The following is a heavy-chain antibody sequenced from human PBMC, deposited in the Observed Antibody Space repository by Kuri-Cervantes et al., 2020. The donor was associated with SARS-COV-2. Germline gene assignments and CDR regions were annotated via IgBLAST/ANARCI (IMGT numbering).Heavy chain of an antibody. Sequence: GESLKISCAASGFTLSSYAMSWVRQAPGKGLVWLSRINPDGSYTNNADSVKGRFTLSRDNAKNMLFLQMNSLRAEDTAVYYCVRDGDHWNFDYWGQGTLVTVSS. V-gene: IGHV3-74*01. CDR1: GFTLSSYA. CDR2: INPDGSYT. J-gene: IGHJ4*02. CDR3: VRDGDHWNFDY. D-gene: IGHD1-1*01.